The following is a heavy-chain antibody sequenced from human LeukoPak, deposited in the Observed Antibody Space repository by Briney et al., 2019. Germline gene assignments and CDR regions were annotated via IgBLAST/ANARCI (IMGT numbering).Heavy chain of an antibody. CDR3: AKGSAAAGNWRPNHDAFDI. Sequence: GTSLRLSCAASGFTLNSYAMHWVRQAPGKGLEWVAVISYDGSNKYYADSVKGRFTISRDNSKNTLYLQMNSLRAEDTAVYYCAKGSAAAGNWRPNHDAFDIWGQGTMVTVSS. D-gene: IGHD6-13*01. CDR1: GFTLNSYA. J-gene: IGHJ3*02. V-gene: IGHV3-30*04. CDR2: ISYDGSNK.